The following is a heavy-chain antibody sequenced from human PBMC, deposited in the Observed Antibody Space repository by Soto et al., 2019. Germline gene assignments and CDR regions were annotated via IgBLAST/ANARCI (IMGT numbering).Heavy chain of an antibody. CDR2: IWYDGSNK. V-gene: IGHV3-33*01. J-gene: IGHJ4*02. CDR3: ARQGVNSDFDY. Sequence: PGGSLRLSCAASGFIFSSHGMHWVRQAPGKGLEWVAVIWYDGSNKYYADSVKGRFTISRDNSKNTVSMQMNSLRAEDTAVYYCARQGVNSDFDYWGQGTLVTVS. CDR1: GFIFSSHG. D-gene: IGHD2-8*01.